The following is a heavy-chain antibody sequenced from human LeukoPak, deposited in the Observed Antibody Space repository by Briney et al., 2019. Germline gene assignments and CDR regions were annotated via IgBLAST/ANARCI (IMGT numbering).Heavy chain of an antibody. J-gene: IGHJ4*02. CDR3: ARWIGTGYYYDY. CDR2: MSSTTGYT. D-gene: IGHD3-9*01. Sequence: PGGSLRLSCAASGFTFSDYYITWIRQAPGKGLEWVSYMSSTTGYTNYANSVKGRFTISRDNAKNSLYLQMNSLRAEDTAVYYCARWIGTGYYYDYWGQGTLVTVSS. CDR1: GFTFSDYY. V-gene: IGHV3-11*06.